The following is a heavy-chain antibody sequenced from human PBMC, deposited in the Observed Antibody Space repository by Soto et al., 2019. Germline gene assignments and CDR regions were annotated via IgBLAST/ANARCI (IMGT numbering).Heavy chain of an antibody. Sequence: QVQLVQSGSDVRNPGASVKVSCKTSGYTFSNYYIHWVRQAPGQGLEWMGVINLNGASTGYAQEFRDRVTVTWDTSTSTVYMELSSLTSDDTAVYYCTREASRTSFFDYWGQGALVTVSS. CDR3: TREASRTSFFDY. V-gene: IGHV1-46*03. D-gene: IGHD6-6*01. CDR2: INLNGAST. CDR1: GYTFSNYY. J-gene: IGHJ4*02.